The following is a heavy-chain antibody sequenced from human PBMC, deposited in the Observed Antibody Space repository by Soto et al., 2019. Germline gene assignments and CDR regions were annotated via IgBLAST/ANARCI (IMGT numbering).Heavy chain of an antibody. CDR3: ATSGKYYMSWFDP. CDR1: GFTFSSYW. CDR2: INSDGSST. J-gene: IGHJ5*02. Sequence: EVQLVESGGGLVQPGGSLRLTCAASGFTFSSYWMHWVRQAPGKGLVWVSRINSDGSSTTYADSVKGRFTISRDNAKKTLYLQMNSLRVEDTAVYYCATSGKYYMSWFDPWGQGTLVTVSS. V-gene: IGHV3-74*01. D-gene: IGHD1-26*01.